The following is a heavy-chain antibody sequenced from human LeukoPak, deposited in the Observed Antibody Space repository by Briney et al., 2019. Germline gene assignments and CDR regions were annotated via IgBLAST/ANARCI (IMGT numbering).Heavy chain of an antibody. CDR1: GFSFGDCG. V-gene: IGHV3-23*01. CDR2: ISGSGGST. D-gene: IGHD2-2*01. CDR3: AKGGSTSWYYYYYMDV. Sequence: GGSLRLSCAASGFSFGDCGMSWVRQAPGKGLEWVSAISGSGGSTYYADSVKGRFTISRDNSKNTLYLQMNSLRAEDTAVYYCAKGGSTSWYYYYYMDVWGKGTTVTVSS. J-gene: IGHJ6*03.